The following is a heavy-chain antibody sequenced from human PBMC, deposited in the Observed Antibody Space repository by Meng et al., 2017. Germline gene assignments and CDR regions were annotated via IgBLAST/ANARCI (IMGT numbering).Heavy chain of an antibody. CDR1: GFTFSSYA. V-gene: IGHV3-23*04. CDR2: ISGSGGST. Sequence: GQVVESGVGLVQPGGSLRLSCAASGFTFSSYAMSWVRQAPGKGLEWVSAISGSGGSTYYADSVKGRFTISRDNAKNTLYLQMNSLRSDDTAVYYCARSDWFDPWGQGTLVTVSS. CDR3: ARSDWFDP. J-gene: IGHJ5*02.